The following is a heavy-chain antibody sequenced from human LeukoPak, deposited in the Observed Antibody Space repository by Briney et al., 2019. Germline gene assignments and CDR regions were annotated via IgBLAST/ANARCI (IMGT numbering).Heavy chain of an antibody. CDR3: ARSLAWRPEPDYYYYGMAV. Sequence: GGSLRLSCAASGFTFSSYSMNWVRQAPGKGLEWVSSISSSISYIYYADSVKGRSTISRDNAKHSLYLKMNSLRAEDTAVYSCARSLAWRPEPDYYYYGMAVWGQGTTVTVSS. D-gene: IGHD1-14*01. J-gene: IGHJ6*02. V-gene: IGHV3-21*01. CDR2: ISSSISYI. CDR1: GFTFSSYS.